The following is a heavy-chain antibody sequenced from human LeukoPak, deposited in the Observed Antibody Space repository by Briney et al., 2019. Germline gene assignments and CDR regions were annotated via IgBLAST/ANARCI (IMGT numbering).Heavy chain of an antibody. D-gene: IGHD3-22*01. J-gene: IGHJ4*02. V-gene: IGHV4-34*01. CDR2: INHSGST. CDR3: ARQDDSSGYFDY. CDR1: GGSFSGYY. Sequence: SETLSLTCAVYGGSFSGYYWNWIRQPPGKGLEWIGEINHSGSTNYNPSLKSRVTISVDTSKNQFSLKLSSVTAADTAVYYCARQDDSSGYFDYWGQGTLVTVSS.